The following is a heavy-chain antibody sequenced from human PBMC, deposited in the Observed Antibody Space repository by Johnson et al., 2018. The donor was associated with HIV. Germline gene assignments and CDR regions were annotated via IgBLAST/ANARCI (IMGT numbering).Heavy chain of an antibody. J-gene: IGHJ3*02. V-gene: IGHV3-30*04. CDR3: ARDRRDDFWSGYSHGFDI. CDR2: TSYDGTNK. CDR1: GFSFSEYS. D-gene: IGHD3-3*01. Sequence: QMQLVESGGGVVQPGRSLRLSCEASGFSFSEYSVNWVRQAPGKGLEWVAVTSYDGTNKYYTDSVKGRFTISRDNSKTTLYLQMNSLRAEDTAVYYCARDRRDDFWSGYSHGFDIWGQGTMVTVSS.